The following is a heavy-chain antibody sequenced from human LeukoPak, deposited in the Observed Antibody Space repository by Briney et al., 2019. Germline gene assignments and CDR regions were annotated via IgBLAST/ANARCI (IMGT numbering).Heavy chain of an antibody. CDR1: GVSFNNYY. CDR2: INHSGYT. V-gene: IGHV4-34*01. J-gene: IGHJ4*02. D-gene: IGHD4-17*01. Sequence: SETLSLTCAVSGVSFNNYYWSWVRQTPGKGLEWIGEINHSGYTNDSPSLKSRVTLSIDTSRKQFSLNLRSVTVADTGIYYCTRMTTGHDYWGQGTLVTVSS. CDR3: TRMTTGHDY.